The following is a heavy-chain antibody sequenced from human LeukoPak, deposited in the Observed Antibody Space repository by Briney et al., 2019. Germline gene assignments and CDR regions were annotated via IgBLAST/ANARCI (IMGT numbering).Heavy chain of an antibody. CDR1: GFTFSSHG. Sequence: GRSLRLSCAASGFTFSSHGMHWVRQAPGKGLEWVAVISYDGSNKYYADSVKGRFTISRDNSKNTLYLQMNSLRAEDTAVYYCAKPQTRPTDYFDYWGQGTLVTVSS. CDR2: ISYDGSNK. V-gene: IGHV3-30*18. CDR3: AKPQTRPTDYFDY. D-gene: IGHD4-17*01. J-gene: IGHJ4*02.